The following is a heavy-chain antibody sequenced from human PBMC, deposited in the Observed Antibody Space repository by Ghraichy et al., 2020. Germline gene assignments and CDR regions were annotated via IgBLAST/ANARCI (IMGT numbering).Heavy chain of an antibody. CDR2: IVVGSGNA. V-gene: IGHV1-58*01. D-gene: IGHD2-2*01. CDR1: GFTFVNSA. CDR3: AADTLQYGS. J-gene: IGHJ5*02. Sequence: SVKVSCKASGFTFVNSAVQWVRQARGQRLEWIGWIVVGSGNANYAQKFQERVTITRDMSTSTVYMEMNSLRSGDTAVYYCAADTLQYGSWGQGTLVTVSS.